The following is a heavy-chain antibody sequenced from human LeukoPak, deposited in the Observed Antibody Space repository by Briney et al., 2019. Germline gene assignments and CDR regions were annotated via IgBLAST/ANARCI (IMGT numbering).Heavy chain of an antibody. V-gene: IGHV1-2*02. J-gene: IGHJ4*02. CDR2: INPDSGGT. D-gene: IGHD6-13*01. Sequence: ASVKVSCKASGSTFTAYYMHWVRHAPGQGLEWMGWINPDSGGTNYAQKFQGRVTMTRDTSISTAYMELSSLRSDDTAVYYCARDVDSSWYTNPSDYWGQGTLVTVSS. CDR1: GSTFTAYY. CDR3: ARDVDSSWYTNPSDY.